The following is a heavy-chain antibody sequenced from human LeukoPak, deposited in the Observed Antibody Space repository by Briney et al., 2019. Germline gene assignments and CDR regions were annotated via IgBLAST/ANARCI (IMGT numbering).Heavy chain of an antibody. Sequence: SETLSLTCTVSGGSISSYYWSWIRQPPGKGLEWIGYIYYSGSTNYNPSLKSRVTISVDTSKNQFSLKMNSVTAADTALYYCARGSATSTWNWFDPWGQGTLVTVSS. J-gene: IGHJ5*02. CDR1: GGSISSYY. CDR2: IYYSGST. CDR3: ARGSATSTWNWFDP. V-gene: IGHV4-59*12.